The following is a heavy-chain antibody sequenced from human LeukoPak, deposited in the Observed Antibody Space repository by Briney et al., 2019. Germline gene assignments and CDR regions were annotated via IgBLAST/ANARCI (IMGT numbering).Heavy chain of an antibody. CDR2: IKEDGSEK. Sequence: GGSLRLSCGASGIIFRDYMMTWVRQAPGKGLEWVANIKEDGSEKDYVDSVKGRFTISRDNAKNSLYFQMNSLRPEDTAVYYCARDPLDHWGQGALVTVSS. CDR1: GIIFRDYM. CDR3: ARDPLDH. V-gene: IGHV3-7*05. J-gene: IGHJ5*02.